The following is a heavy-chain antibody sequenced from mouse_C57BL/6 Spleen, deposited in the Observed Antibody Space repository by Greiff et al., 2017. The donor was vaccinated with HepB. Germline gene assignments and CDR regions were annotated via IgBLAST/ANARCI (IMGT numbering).Heavy chain of an antibody. J-gene: IGHJ1*03. Sequence: QVQLQQSGPELVKPGASVKISCKASGYAFSSSWMNWVKQRPGKGLEWIGRIYPGDGDTNYNGKFKGKATLTADKSSSTAYMQLSSLTSEDSAVYFCARSPILTGDWYFDVWGTGTTVTVSS. V-gene: IGHV1-82*01. CDR1: GYAFSSSW. CDR2: IYPGDGDT. CDR3: ARSPILTGDWYFDV. D-gene: IGHD4-1*01.